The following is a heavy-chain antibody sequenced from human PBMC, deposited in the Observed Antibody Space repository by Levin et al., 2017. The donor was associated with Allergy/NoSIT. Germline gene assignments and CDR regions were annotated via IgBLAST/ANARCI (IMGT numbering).Heavy chain of an antibody. J-gene: IGHJ4*02. CDR1: GGSIIGYS. CDR3: ARFDFDWLFEL. V-gene: IGHV4-59*12. CDR2: IDHSGAT. D-gene: IGHD3-9*01. Sequence: NASETLSLTCTVSGGSIIGYSWSWIRQHPGKGLEWVGHIDHSGATVYNPSLKGRVLISRDTSKKEISLNVMSLTAADTAVYYCARFDFDWLFELWGQGTLVIVSS.